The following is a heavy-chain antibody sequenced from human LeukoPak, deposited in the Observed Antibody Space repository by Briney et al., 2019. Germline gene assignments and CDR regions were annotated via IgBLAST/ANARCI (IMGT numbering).Heavy chain of an antibody. J-gene: IGHJ4*02. V-gene: IGHV4-59*01. CDR3: AGIAAAGLSRFDY. Sequence: KPSETLSLTCAVSGGSISSYYWSWIRQPPGKGLEWIGYIYYSGSTNYNPSLKSRVTISVDTSKNQFSLKLSSVTAADTAVYYCAGIAAAGLSRFDYWGQGTLVTVSS. CDR2: IYYSGST. CDR1: GGSISSYY. D-gene: IGHD6-13*01.